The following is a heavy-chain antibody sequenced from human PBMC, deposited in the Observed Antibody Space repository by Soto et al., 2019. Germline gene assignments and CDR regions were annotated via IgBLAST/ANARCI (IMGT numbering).Heavy chain of an antibody. CDR2: IIPIFGTA. D-gene: IGHD5-12*01. Sequence: ASVKVSCKASGGTFSSYAISWVRQAPGQGLEWMGGIIPIFGTANYAQKFQGRVTITADESTSTAYMELSSLRSEDTAVYYCASPGYSGYDYSYYFDYWGQGTLVTVSS. J-gene: IGHJ4*02. CDR1: GGTFSSYA. CDR3: ASPGYSGYDYSYYFDY. V-gene: IGHV1-69*13.